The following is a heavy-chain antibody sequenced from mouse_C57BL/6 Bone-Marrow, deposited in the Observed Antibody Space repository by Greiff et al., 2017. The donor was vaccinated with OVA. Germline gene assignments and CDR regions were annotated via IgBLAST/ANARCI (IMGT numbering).Heavy chain of an antibody. CDR2: ISYDGSN. V-gene: IGHV3-6*01. CDR1: GYSITSGYY. J-gene: IGHJ4*01. Sequence: EVQRVESGPGLVKPSQSLSLTCSVTGYSITSGYYWNWIRQFPGNKLEWMGYISYDGSNNYNPSLKNRISITRDTSKNQFFLKLNSVTTEDTATYYCARGGLPGSYYAMDYWGQGTSVTVSS. CDR3: ARGGLPGSYYAMDY. D-gene: IGHD2-2*01.